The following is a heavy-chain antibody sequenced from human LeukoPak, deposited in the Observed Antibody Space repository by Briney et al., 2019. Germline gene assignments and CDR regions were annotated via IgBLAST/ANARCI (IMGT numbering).Heavy chain of an antibody. CDR3: AKEGLYSSGWYVGVHFDY. D-gene: IGHD6-19*01. CDR1: GFTFSSYG. V-gene: IGHV3-23*01. CDR2: ISGSGGST. J-gene: IGHJ4*02. Sequence: PGGSLRLSCAASGFTFSSYGMSWVRQAPGKGLEWVSAISGSGGSTYYADSVKGRFTISRDNSKNTLYLQMNSLRAEDTAVYHCAKEGLYSSGWYVGVHFDYWGQGTLVTVSS.